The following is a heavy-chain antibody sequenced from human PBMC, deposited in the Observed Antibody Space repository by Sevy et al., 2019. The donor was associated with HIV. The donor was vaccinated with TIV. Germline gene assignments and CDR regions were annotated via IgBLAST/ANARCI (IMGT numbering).Heavy chain of an antibody. Sequence: GESLKISCAASGFTFSSYGMHWVRQAPGKGLEWVAVISYDGSNKYYADSVKGRFTISRDNSKNTLYLQMNSLRAEDTAVYYCAKNPILYLYYFDYWGQGTLVTVSS. J-gene: IGHJ4*02. V-gene: IGHV3-30*18. CDR2: ISYDGSNK. CDR1: GFTFSSYG. CDR3: AKNPILYLYYFDY. D-gene: IGHD2-8*01.